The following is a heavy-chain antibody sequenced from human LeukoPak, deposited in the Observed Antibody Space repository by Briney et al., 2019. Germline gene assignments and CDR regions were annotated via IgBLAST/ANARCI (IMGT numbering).Heavy chain of an antibody. CDR2: INGDGSNT. Sequence: GGSLTLVSLADGFTFSRDWMYWVRQAPGKVLEKVSLINGDGSNTNYADSVKGRFTISRDNAKNTLYLQMNSLRAEDTAVYYCARDGPSPMVELDYWGQGTLVTVSS. CDR1: GFTFSRDW. CDR3: ARDGPSPMVELDY. V-gene: IGHV3-74*01. D-gene: IGHD3-10*01. J-gene: IGHJ4*02.